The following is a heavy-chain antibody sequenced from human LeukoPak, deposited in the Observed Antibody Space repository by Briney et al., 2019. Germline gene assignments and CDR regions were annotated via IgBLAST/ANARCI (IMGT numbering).Heavy chain of an antibody. D-gene: IGHD3-16*02. CDR1: GYTFTNYG. V-gene: IGHV1-18*01. J-gene: IGHJ4*02. CDR2: ISAYNGNI. Sequence: ASVKVSCKASGYTFTNYGISWVRKAPGQGLEWMGWISAYNGNINYAQELQGRVTMTTDTSTSTAYMELRSLRSDDTAVYYCARVAEVRLGELSLSSESVYWGQGTLVTVSS. CDR3: ARVAEVRLGELSLSSESVY.